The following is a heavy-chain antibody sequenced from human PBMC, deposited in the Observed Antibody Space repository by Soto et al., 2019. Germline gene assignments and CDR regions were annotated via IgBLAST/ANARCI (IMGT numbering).Heavy chain of an antibody. CDR1: GFTFSSYW. J-gene: IGHJ4*02. CDR2: IYNDGSST. D-gene: IGHD6-19*01. V-gene: IGHV3-74*01. Sequence: EVQLVESGGGLVQPGGSLRLSCAASGFTFSSYWMHWVRQAPGKGLVWVSRIYNDGSSTSYADSVKGRFTISRDNAKNMLYLQMNSLRAEDTAVYYCARRRGSSGWKTNFDFWGQGTLVTVSS. CDR3: ARRRGSSGWKTNFDF.